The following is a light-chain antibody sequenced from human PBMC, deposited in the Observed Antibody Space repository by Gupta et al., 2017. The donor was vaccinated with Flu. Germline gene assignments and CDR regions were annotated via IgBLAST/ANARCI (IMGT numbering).Light chain of an antibody. CDR1: QSVSSNY. CDR3: HHYGTAMT. J-gene: IGKJ1*01. CDR2: GAS. Sequence: NVLTTYPGTLSLSSGERATPSCRASQSVSSNYLAWYQQKPGQTPRLLIDGASSRATGIPDRFSGSGSETNFTLTIRRLEPDDSAVYYCHHYGTAMTFGEGTKVEIK. V-gene: IGKV3-20*01.